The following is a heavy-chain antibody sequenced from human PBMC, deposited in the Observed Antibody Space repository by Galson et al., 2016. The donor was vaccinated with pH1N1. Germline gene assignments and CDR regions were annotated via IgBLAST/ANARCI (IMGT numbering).Heavy chain of an antibody. D-gene: IGHD3-10*01. CDR1: GVSISSGGYY. Sequence: TLSLTCTVSGVSISSGGYYWSWIRQHPGKGLEWIGYIYYSGSTYYNPSLKSLVTISVDTSKNQFSLKLSSVTAADTAVYYCARGVWFGELGAWFDPWGQGTLVTVSS. V-gene: IGHV4-31*01. J-gene: IGHJ5*02. CDR2: IYYSGST. CDR3: ARGVWFGELGAWFDP.